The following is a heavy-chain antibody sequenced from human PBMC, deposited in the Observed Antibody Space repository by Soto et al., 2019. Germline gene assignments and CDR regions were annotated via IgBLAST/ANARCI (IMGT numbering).Heavy chain of an antibody. D-gene: IGHD3-16*01. J-gene: IGHJ4*02. Sequence: QAQLVQSGAEVKKPGASVKVSCKASGYNFIDYGISWVRQAPGQGLEWMGWISALNGDTTSAQKLQGRVTLTTDTSTNTAFMELRSLRSDDTAVYFCARDVPFTVGGAVRFDYWGQGTLVTVSS. V-gene: IGHV1-18*01. CDR2: ISALNGDT. CDR1: GYNFIDYG. CDR3: ARDVPFTVGGAVRFDY.